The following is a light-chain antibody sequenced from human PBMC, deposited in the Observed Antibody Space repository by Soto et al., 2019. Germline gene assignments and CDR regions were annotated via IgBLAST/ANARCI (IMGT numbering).Light chain of an antibody. J-gene: IGKJ5*01. CDR3: QQFGSSLPIT. Sequence: EITMTQSPATLSVSLGERASLSCRPSQSVRSNLAWYQQKPGQAPRLLIYGASTRATGIPARFSGSGSGTDFTLTITRLEPEDFAVYYCQQFGSSLPITFGQGTRLVI. CDR1: QSVRSN. CDR2: GAS. V-gene: IGKV3-15*01.